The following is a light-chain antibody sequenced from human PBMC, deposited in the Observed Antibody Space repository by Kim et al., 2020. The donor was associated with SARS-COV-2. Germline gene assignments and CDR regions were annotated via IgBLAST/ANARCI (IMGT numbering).Light chain of an antibody. CDR2: STN. Sequence: PGRTVTLTCASTTGAVTSGYYPNWFQQKPGQAPRALMYSTNNKYSWTPARFSGSLLGGKAALTLSGVQPEDEAEYYCLLYYGGGLVFGGGTQLTVL. V-gene: IGLV7-43*01. CDR1: TGAVTSGYY. CDR3: LLYYGGGLV. J-gene: IGLJ2*01.